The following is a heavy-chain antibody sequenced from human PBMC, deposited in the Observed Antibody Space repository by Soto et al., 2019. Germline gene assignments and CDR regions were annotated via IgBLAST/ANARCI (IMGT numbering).Heavy chain of an antibody. CDR2: ITSDGKSK. CDR3: ARESGACPLNWLAP. V-gene: IGHV3-74*01. Sequence: PGGSLRLSCAASGFDFSNHWMHWVRQRPAEGLVWVSRITSDGKSKAYAESVKGRFAISRDNAKNTLYLQMNGLTAEDTAVYYRARESGACPLNWLAPWARGTGVPVSS. D-gene: IGHD3-10*01. J-gene: IGHJ5*02. CDR1: GFDFSNHW.